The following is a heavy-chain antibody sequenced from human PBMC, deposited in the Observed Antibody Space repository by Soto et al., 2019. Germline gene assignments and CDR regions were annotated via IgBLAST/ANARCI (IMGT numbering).Heavy chain of an antibody. CDR2: INAGNGNT. V-gene: IGHV1-3*01. CDR3: ARDRRNRLQSLTIFGVVIIAY. CDR1: GYTFTSYA. D-gene: IGHD3-3*01. Sequence: GASVKVSCKASGYTFTSYAMHWVRQAPGQRLEWMGWINAGNGNTKYSQKFQGRVTITRDTSASTAYMELSSLRSEDTAVYYCARDRRNRLQSLTIFGVVIIAYWGQGTLVTVSS. J-gene: IGHJ4*02.